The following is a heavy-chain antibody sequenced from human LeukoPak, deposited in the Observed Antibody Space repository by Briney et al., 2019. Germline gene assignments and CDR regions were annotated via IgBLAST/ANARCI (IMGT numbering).Heavy chain of an antibody. CDR1: GFTFSSYG. CDR2: ISYDGSNK. J-gene: IGHJ4*02. V-gene: IGHV3-30*18. Sequence: GGSLRLSCAASGFTFSSYGMHWVRQAPSKGLEWVAVISYDGSNKYYADSVKGRFTISRDNPKNALYLQMNSLRAEDTAVYYCAKAQDGDYVDYWGQGTLVTVSS. D-gene: IGHD4-17*01. CDR3: AKAQDGDYVDY.